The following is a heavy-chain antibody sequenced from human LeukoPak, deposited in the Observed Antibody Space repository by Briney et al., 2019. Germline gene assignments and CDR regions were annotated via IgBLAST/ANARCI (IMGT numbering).Heavy chain of an antibody. CDR3: ARLLMVYYYYGMDV. Sequence: ASVKVSCKVSGYTLTELSMHWVRQAPGKGLEWMGGFDPEDGETIYAQKFQGRVTMTEDTSTDTAYMELSSLRSEDTAVYYCARLLMVYYYYGMDVWGQGTTVTVSS. D-gene: IGHD3-10*01. J-gene: IGHJ6*02. CDR2: FDPEDGET. CDR1: GYTLTELS. V-gene: IGHV1-24*01.